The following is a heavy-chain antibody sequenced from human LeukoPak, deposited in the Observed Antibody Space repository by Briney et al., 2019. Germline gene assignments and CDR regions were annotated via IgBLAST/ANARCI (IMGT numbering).Heavy chain of an antibody. V-gene: IGHV1-2*02. CDR2: INLNSGGT. Sequence: ASVKVSCKPSGYTFTGYYMHCMRQAPGQGLEWRGWINLNSGGTNYAQKFQGRVTMTRDTSISTAYMELNRLRSDDTAVYYCASWAGGNAPIASFDYWGQGTLVTVSS. D-gene: IGHD6-13*01. CDR1: GYTFTGYY. CDR3: ASWAGGNAPIASFDY. J-gene: IGHJ4*02.